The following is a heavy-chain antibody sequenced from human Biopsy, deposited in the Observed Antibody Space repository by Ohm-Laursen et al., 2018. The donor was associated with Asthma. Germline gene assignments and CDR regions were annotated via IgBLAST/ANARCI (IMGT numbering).Heavy chain of an antibody. D-gene: IGHD6-19*01. CDR1: GFTFSNAW. CDR3: ARDSYSSGLYDDFES. V-gene: IGHV3-11*01. Sequence: SLRLSCSASGFTFSNAWMSWIRQAPGKGLEWISYINGKSNSIEYADSVKGRFTISRDNAKNSLYLQMNSLRAEDTAVYYCARDSYSSGLYDDFESWGQGTLVTVSS. CDR2: INGKSNSI. J-gene: IGHJ4*02.